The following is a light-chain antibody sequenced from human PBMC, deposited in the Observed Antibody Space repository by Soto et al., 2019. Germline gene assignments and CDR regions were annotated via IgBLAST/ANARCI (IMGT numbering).Light chain of an antibody. V-gene: IGKV1-6*01. Sequence: AIQMTQSPSSLSASVGDRVTISCRASQGIGNALGWYQQKPGKAPKLLIYKASSLESGVPSRFSGSGSGTGFTLAISSLQPEDFATYYCQQSYSTPWTFGQGTKVDIK. CDR1: QGIGNA. CDR2: KAS. CDR3: QQSYSTPWT. J-gene: IGKJ1*01.